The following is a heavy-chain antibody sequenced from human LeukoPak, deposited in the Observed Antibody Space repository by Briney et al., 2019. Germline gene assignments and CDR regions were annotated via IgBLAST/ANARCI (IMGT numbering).Heavy chain of an antibody. Sequence: ASVKVSCKASGYTFTSYGISWVRQAPGQGLEWMGWISAYNGNTNYAQKLQGRVTMTTDTSTSTAYMELRSLRSDDTAVYYCARWGYCSSTSCPQYYYYGMDVWGQGTTVTVSS. CDR1: GYTFTSYG. CDR3: ARWGYCSSTSCPQYYYYGMDV. J-gene: IGHJ6*02. CDR2: ISAYNGNT. V-gene: IGHV1-18*01. D-gene: IGHD2-2*01.